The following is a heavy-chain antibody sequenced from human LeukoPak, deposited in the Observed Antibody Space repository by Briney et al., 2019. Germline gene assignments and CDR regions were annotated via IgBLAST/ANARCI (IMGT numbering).Heavy chain of an antibody. Sequence: SQTLSLTCTVSGGSISSGGYYWSWIRQPPGKGLEWIGYIYHSGSTYYNPSLKSRVTISVDRSKNQFSLKLSSVTAADTAVYYCARITYYDFWSGYYSAWGQGTLVTVSS. CDR2: IYHSGST. D-gene: IGHD3-3*01. J-gene: IGHJ5*02. CDR3: ARITYYDFWSGYYSA. CDR1: GGSISSGGYY. V-gene: IGHV4-30-2*01.